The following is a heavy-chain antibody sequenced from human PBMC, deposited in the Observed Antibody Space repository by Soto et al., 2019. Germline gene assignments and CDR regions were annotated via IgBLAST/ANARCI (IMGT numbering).Heavy chain of an antibody. CDR2: IYYSGST. V-gene: IGHV4-31*03. J-gene: IGHJ6*02. CDR3: ARDSPLYGPEDYYYGMDV. CDR1: GGSISSGGYY. D-gene: IGHD3-16*01. Sequence: SETLSLTCTVSGGSISSGGYYWSWIRQHPGKGLEWIGYIYYSGSTYYNPSLKSRVTISVDTSKIQFSLKLSSVTAADTAVYYCARDSPLYGPEDYYYGMDVWGQGTTVTVSS.